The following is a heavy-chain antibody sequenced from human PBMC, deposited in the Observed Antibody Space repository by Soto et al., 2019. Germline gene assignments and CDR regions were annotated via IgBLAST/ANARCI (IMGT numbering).Heavy chain of an antibody. V-gene: IGHV4-39*01. J-gene: IGHJ3*02. D-gene: IGHD2-15*01. CDR1: GGSISSSSYF. Sequence: QLQLQESGPGLVKPWETLSLTCTVSGGSISSSSYFWGWIRQPPGKGLEWIGTIYYSGNTFHNPSLKGRLTILVGTAKNQFALKLNSVTAADTAVYYCAGYCSGGTCEGEVAFDIWGQGTMVTVSS. CDR2: IYYSGNT. CDR3: AGYCSGGTCEGEVAFDI.